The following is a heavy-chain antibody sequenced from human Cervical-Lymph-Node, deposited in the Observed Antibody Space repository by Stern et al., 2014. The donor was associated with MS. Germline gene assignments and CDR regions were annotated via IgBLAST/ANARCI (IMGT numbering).Heavy chain of an antibody. J-gene: IGHJ4*02. D-gene: IGHD4-11*01. CDR3: ARQPDYSDFLDF. Sequence: QVQLVQSGAEVKKPGASMTISCKTSGYTFIDHAIHWVRQAPGQRLEWIGWINGGPGTTKYSQKFQGRVSFTRDKAASAAYVDLSSLSPDDTAVYYCARQPDYSDFLDFWGQGTLVTVSS. CDR1: GYTFIDHA. V-gene: IGHV1-3*01. CDR2: INGGPGTT.